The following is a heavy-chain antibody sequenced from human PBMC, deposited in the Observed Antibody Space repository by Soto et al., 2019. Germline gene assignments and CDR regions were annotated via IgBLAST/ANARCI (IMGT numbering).Heavy chain of an antibody. J-gene: IGHJ4*02. CDR3: AIRDYGDYVFY. CDR1: GGSFSGYY. Sequence: SETLSLTCAVYGGSFSGYYWSWIRQPPGRGLEWIGEINHSGSTNYNPSLKSRVTMSVDTSKNQFSLKLSSVTAADTAVYYCAIRDYGDYVFYWGQGTLVTSPQ. V-gene: IGHV4-34*01. D-gene: IGHD4-17*01. CDR2: INHSGST.